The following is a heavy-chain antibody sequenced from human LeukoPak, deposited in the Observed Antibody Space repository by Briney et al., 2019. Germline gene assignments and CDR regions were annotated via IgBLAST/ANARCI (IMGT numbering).Heavy chain of an antibody. CDR1: GFTFSSYS. Sequence: GGSLRLSCAASGFTFSSYSMNWVRQAPGKGLEWVSSISSSSSYIYYADSVKGRFTISRDNAKNSLYLQMNSLRAEDTAVYYCARDRGKYYYDSSGYYAYWGQGTLVTVSS. CDR3: ARDRGKYYYDSSGYYAY. J-gene: IGHJ4*02. V-gene: IGHV3-21*04. CDR2: ISSSSSYI. D-gene: IGHD3-22*01.